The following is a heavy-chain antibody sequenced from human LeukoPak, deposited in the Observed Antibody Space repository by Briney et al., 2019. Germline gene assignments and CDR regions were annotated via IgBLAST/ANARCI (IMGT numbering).Heavy chain of an antibody. Sequence: GGSLRLSCAASGFTFSSYSMNWVRQAPGKGLEWVSSISSSSSYIYYADSVKGRFTISRDNAKNSLYLQMNSLRAEDTAVYYCARVGDSSGYSLENWGQGTLVTVSS. D-gene: IGHD3-22*01. J-gene: IGHJ4*02. CDR1: GFTFSSYS. CDR2: ISSSSSYI. CDR3: ARVGDSSGYSLEN. V-gene: IGHV3-21*01.